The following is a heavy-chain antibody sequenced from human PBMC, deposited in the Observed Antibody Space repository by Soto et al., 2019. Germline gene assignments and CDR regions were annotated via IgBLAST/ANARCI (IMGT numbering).Heavy chain of an antibody. V-gene: IGHV3-13*01. CDR3: ARGGDRFDGMDV. CDR2: ISTAGDT. D-gene: IGHD3-16*01. J-gene: IGHJ6*02. Sequence: PGGSLRLSRAASGFGFNGYDMHLGRQAPGKNLEWVAAISTAGDTYYLGSVKGRFTISREDAKNSLSLQMNSLRVGDTAVYYCARGGDRFDGMDVWGQGTTVTVSS. CDR1: GFGFNGYD.